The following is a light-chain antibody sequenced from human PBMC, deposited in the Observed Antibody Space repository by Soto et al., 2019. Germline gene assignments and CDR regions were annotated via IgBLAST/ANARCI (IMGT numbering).Light chain of an antibody. CDR1: QDIGSH. J-gene: IGKJ5*01. CDR2: FAS. CDR3: QQFRSFPIT. V-gene: IGKV1D-16*01. Sequence: DIQMTQSPSSLSASVGDRVTITCRASQDIGSHLAWYQQNPEKAPKSLIYFASSLQSGVPSRFSASGSGTYFTLTISSLQPEDFATYYCQQFRSFPITFGQGTRLEIK.